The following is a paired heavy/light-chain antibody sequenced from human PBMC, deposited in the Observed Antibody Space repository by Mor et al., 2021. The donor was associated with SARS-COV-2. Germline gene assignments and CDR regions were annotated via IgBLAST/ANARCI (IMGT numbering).Light chain of an antibody. Sequence: DIVMTQSPDSLAVSLGETATINCKSSQSVLYSSNNKNYLAWYQQKPGQSPKLLIYWASTRESGVPDRFSGSGSGTDFTLTISSLQAEDVAVYYCQQYYSTPGTFGQGTKVEIK. J-gene: IGKJ1*01. CDR2: WAS. CDR1: QSVLYSSNNKNY. CDR3: QQYYSTPGT. V-gene: IGKV4-1*01.
Heavy chain of an antibody. J-gene: IGHJ3*02. CDR1: GGSISTFY. CDR3: ARPASTEARVFPFDI. V-gene: IGHV4-59*08. CDR2: IYYTGST. Sequence: QVQLQESGPGLVTPSETLSLTCTVSGGSISTFYWSWLRQPPGKGLEWIGYIYYTGSTYYSPSLKSRVTISLDTSKNQFSLKLSSVTAADTAVYYCARPASTEARVFPFDIWGRGTRVTVSS. D-gene: IGHD2-2*01.